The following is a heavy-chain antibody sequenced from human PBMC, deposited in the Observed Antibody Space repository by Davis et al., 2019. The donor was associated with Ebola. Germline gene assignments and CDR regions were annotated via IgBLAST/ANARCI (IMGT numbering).Heavy chain of an antibody. J-gene: IGHJ1*01. D-gene: IGHD3-22*01. Sequence: PSETLSLTCTVSGGSISSSSYYWGWIRQPPGKGLEWIGSIYYSGSTYYNPSLKSRVTISVDTSKNQFSLKLSSVTAADTAVYYCARHGVTMIVEGGYFQHWGQGTLVTVSS. V-gene: IGHV4-39*01. CDR1: GGSISSSSYY. CDR2: IYYSGST. CDR3: ARHGVTMIVEGGYFQH.